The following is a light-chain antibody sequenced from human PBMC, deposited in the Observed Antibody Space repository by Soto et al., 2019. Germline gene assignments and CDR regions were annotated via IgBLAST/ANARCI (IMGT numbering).Light chain of an antibody. Sequence: DIQMTQSPSSLSASVGDRVTITCRASQGISNFLAWYQHKPGKVPKLLIYAASTLQSGVPSRFXGSGSGTDFTLTISSLQPEDVATYYSQKYKSAPSLTFGGGNKVEIK. V-gene: IGKV1-27*01. J-gene: IGKJ4*01. CDR1: QGISNF. CDR2: AAS. CDR3: QKYKSAPSLT.